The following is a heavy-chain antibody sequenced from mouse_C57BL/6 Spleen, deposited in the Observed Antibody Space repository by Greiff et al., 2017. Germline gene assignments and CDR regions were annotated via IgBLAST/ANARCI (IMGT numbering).Heavy chain of an antibody. CDR1: GFNIKDYY. CDR2: IDPEDGDT. V-gene: IGHV14-1*01. CDR3: TTLNLLLRSYYFDY. Sequence: VQLQQSGAELVRPGASVKLSCTASGFNIKDYYMHWVKQRPEQGLEWIGRIDPEDGDTEYAPKFQGKATMTADTSSNTAYLQLSSLTSEDTAVYYCTTLNLLLRSYYFDYWGQGTTLTVSS. D-gene: IGHD1-1*01. J-gene: IGHJ2*01.